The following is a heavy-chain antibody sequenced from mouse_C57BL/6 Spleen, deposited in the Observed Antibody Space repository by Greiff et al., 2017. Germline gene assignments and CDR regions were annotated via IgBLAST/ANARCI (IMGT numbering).Heavy chain of an antibody. D-gene: IGHD1-1*01. CDR3: VKDYGSSQYYYAMDY. CDR1: GFTFNTYA. J-gene: IGHJ4*01. CDR2: IRSKSSNFAT. Sequence: EVMLVESGGGLVQPKGSLKLSCAASGFTFNTYAMHWVRQAPGTGLEWVARIRSKSSNFATYYADSGKDRFTISRDDSQSMLYLQMNNLKTEDTAMYYGVKDYGSSQYYYAMDYWGQGTSVTVSS. V-gene: IGHV10-3*01.